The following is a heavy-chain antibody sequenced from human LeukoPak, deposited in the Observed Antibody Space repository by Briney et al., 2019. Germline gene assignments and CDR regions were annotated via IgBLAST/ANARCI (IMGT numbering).Heavy chain of an antibody. J-gene: IGHJ4*02. CDR1: GFTFSSYA. CDR2: ISYDGSNK. Sequence: ESGGGVVQPGRSLRLSCAASGFTFSSYAMHWARQAPGKGLEWVAVISYDGSNKYYADSVKGRFTISRDNSKNTLYLQMNSLRAEDTAVYYCAKDNFDYWGQGTLVTVSS. V-gene: IGHV3-30-3*01. CDR3: AKDNFDY.